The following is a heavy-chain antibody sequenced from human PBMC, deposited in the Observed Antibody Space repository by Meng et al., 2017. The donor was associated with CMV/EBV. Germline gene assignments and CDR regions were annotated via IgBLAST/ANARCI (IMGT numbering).Heavy chain of an antibody. J-gene: IGHJ6*02. Sequence: GESLKISCAASRFTFSSYAMHWVRQAPGKGLEWVAVISYDGSNKFYADSVKGRFTISRDNSENTLYLQMNSLRTEDTAVYYCVSSKAGHFYYYGLDVWGQGTTVTVSS. V-gene: IGHV3-30-3*01. CDR3: VSSKAGHFYYYGLDV. CDR1: RFTFSSYA. CDR2: ISYDGSNK.